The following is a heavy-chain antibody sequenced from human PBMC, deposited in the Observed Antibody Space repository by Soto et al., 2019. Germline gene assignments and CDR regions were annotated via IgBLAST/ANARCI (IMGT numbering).Heavy chain of an antibody. Sequence: GPGKASETLSLTCTVSGGSISSYYWSWIRQPPGKGLEWIGYIYYSGSTNYNPSLKSRVTISVDTSKNQFSLKLSSVTAADTAVYYCARGYCSGGSCYFDYWGQGTLVTVS. CDR3: ARGYCSGGSCYFDY. V-gene: IGHV4-59*01. CDR1: GGSISSYY. J-gene: IGHJ4*02. D-gene: IGHD2-15*01. CDR2: IYYSGST.